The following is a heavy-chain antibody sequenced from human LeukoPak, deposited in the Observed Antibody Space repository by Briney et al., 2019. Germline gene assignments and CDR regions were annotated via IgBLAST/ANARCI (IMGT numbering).Heavy chain of an antibody. J-gene: IGHJ4*02. CDR1: GVSISSHY. CDR2: ISYTGYT. Sequence: SETLSLTCSVSGVSISSHYWSWIRQPPGKGLEWIGYISYTGYTNYNPSLNSRVTISTDSSKNQFSLNLSSVTAADTAVYYCARRSYAIFDYWGQGILVTVSS. V-gene: IGHV4-59*08. CDR3: ARRSYAIFDY. D-gene: IGHD1-26*01.